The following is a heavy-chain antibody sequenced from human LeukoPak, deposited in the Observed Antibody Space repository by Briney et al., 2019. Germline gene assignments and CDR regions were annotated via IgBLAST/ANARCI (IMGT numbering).Heavy chain of an antibody. CDR3: VKDIGGDVIPRRFDY. J-gene: IGHJ4*02. CDR1: GFTFDDYT. Sequence: GRSMRLSCSASGFTFDDYTMQWVRQVPGKGLEWVSGIAWNSGITGYADSVKGRFTISRDNAKNSLSLQMNSLRAEDTAFYYCVKDIGGDVIPRRFDYWGQGTLVTVSS. D-gene: IGHD3-10*01. V-gene: IGHV3-9*01. CDR2: IAWNSGIT.